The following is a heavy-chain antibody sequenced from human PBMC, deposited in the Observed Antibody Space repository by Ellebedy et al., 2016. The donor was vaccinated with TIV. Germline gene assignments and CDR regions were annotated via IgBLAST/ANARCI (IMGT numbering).Heavy chain of an antibody. CDR1: GYTFTSYY. Sequence: ASVKVSCKASGYTFTSYYMHWVRQAPGQGLEWMGIINPSGGSTSYAQKFQGRVTMTRDTSTSTVYMELSSLRSEDTAVYYCARLGAVEYSSSYLEGYWGQGTLVTVSS. V-gene: IGHV1-46*01. CDR2: INPSGGST. J-gene: IGHJ4*02. CDR3: ARLGAVEYSSSYLEGY. D-gene: IGHD6-6*01.